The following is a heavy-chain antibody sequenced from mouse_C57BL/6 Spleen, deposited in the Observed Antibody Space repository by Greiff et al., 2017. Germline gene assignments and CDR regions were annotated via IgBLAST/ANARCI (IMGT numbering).Heavy chain of an antibody. V-gene: IGHV14-2*02. CDR2: IDPGGGGT. D-gene: IGHD1-1*01. Sequence: VQLQQSGAELVKPGASVKLSCKASGFNFNSYCMHWVKQRPGQGLEWIGRIDPGGGGTNYAQKFKGKATITADTSSNTAYLQLSSLTSEDTAVYYCARCRGSSGPGYWGQGTTLTVSS. CDR3: ARCRGSSGPGY. J-gene: IGHJ2*01. CDR1: GFNFNSYC.